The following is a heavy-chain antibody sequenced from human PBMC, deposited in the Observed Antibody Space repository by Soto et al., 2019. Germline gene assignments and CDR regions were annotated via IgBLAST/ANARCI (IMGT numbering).Heavy chain of an antibody. CDR2: INPNSGGT. CDR1: GYTFTGYY. Sequence: GASVKVSCKASGYTFTGYYMHWVRQAPGQGLEWMGWINPNSGGTNYAQKFQGWVTMTRDTSISTAYMELSRLRSDDTAVYYCAREPRWGFGVIDYYGMDVWGQGTTVTVSS. D-gene: IGHD3-10*01. CDR3: AREPRWGFGVIDYYGMDV. V-gene: IGHV1-2*04. J-gene: IGHJ6*02.